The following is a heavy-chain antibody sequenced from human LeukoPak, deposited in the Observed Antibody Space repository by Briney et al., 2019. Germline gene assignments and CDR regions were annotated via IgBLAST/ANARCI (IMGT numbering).Heavy chain of an antibody. CDR3: ARSGASYCSGGSCPRRAFDI. CDR2: TYYRSKWYN. J-gene: IGHJ3*02. D-gene: IGHD2-15*01. CDR1: GDSVSSNSAA. V-gene: IGHV6-1*01. Sequence: SQTLSLTCAISGDSVSSNSAAWNWIRQSPSRGLEWLGRTYYRSKWYNDYAVSVKSRITINPDTSKNQFSLQLNSVTPEDTAVYYCARSGASYCSGGSCPRRAFDIWGQGTMVTVSS.